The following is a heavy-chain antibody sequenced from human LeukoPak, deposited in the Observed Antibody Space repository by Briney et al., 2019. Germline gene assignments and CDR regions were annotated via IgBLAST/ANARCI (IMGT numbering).Heavy chain of an antibody. CDR3: ARLWFGELSDLSFDY. D-gene: IGHD3-10*01. J-gene: IGHJ4*02. CDR1: GYTFTSYG. CDR2: ISAYNGNT. V-gene: IGHV1-18*01. Sequence: ASVKVSCKASGYTFTSYGISWVRQAPGQGLEWMGWISAYNGNTNYAQKLQGRVTMTTDISTSTAYMELRSLRSDDTAVYYCARLWFGELSDLSFDYWGQGTLVTVSS.